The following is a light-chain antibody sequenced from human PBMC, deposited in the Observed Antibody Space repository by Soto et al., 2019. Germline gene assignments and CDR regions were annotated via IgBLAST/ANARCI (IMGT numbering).Light chain of an antibody. J-gene: IGLJ1*01. CDR3: YSYRGYYTRV. V-gene: IGLV2-14*01. CDR1: SSDVGGYNF. CDR2: EVS. Sequence: QSVLTQPASVSGSPGQSITISCTGTSSDVGGYNFVSWYQQHPGRAPKLLIYEVSRRPSGVSNRFSGSKSGDTASLTISGLQAEDEADYYCYSYRGYYTRVLATGTKVT.